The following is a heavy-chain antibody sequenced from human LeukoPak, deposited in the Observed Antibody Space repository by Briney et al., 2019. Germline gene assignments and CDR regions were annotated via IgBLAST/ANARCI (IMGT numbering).Heavy chain of an antibody. D-gene: IGHD4-23*01. CDR1: GASIASGSYH. CDR2: ISAGGRA. J-gene: IGHJ5*02. Sequence: SETLSLTCAISGASIASGSYHWDWIRQPAGSRPEYIGRISAGGRANYNPSLKSRLTISMDTSKNHVSLRLSSVTAADTAVYYCTRGGHDYGGSFDTWGQGILVTVSS. V-gene: IGHV4-61*02. CDR3: TRGGHDYGGSFDT.